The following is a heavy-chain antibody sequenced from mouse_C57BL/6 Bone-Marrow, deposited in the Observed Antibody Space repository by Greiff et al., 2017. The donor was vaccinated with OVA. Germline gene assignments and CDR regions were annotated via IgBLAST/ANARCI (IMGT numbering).Heavy chain of an antibody. CDR3: AREGYWYFDV. V-gene: IGHV5-4*01. J-gene: IGHJ1*03. Sequence: DVKLVESGGGLVKPGGSLKLSCAASGFTFSSYAMSWVRQTPEKRLEWVATISDGGSYTYYPDNVKGRFTISRDNAKNNLYLQMSHLKSEDTAMYYCAREGYWYFDVWGTGTTVTVSS. CDR2: ISDGGSYT. CDR1: GFTFSSYA.